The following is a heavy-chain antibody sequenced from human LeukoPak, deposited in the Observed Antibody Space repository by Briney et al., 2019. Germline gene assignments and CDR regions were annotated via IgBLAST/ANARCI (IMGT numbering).Heavy chain of an antibody. CDR1: GFTFSDYS. D-gene: IGHD5-18*01. Sequence: GGALRLSCAASGFTFSDYSMTWIRQAPGKGLEWISYISSSGDSASYADSVKGRVTTTRDNDRKSLYLQLSSLRAEDTAVYYCARGGRIQLWFLNSSENNWFDPWGQGTLVTVSS. V-gene: IGHV3-11*05. CDR2: ISSSGDSA. J-gene: IGHJ5*02. CDR3: ARGGRIQLWFLNSSENNWFDP.